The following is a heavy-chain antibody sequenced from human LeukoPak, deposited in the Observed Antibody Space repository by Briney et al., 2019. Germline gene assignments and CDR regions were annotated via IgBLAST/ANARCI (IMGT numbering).Heavy chain of an antibody. CDR2: IIPIFGTA. J-gene: IGHJ4*02. D-gene: IGHD2-8*01. Sequence: ASVKVSCKASRGTFSSYAISWVRQAPGQGLEWMGGIIPIFGTANYAQKFQGRVTITTDESTSTAYMELSSLRSEDTAVYYCARDKGPNGGFDYWGQGTLVTVSS. V-gene: IGHV1-69*05. CDR1: RGTFSSYA. CDR3: ARDKGPNGGFDY.